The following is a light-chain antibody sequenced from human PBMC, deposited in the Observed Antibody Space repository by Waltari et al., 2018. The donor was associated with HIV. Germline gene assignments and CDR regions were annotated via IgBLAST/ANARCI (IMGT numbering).Light chain of an antibody. J-gene: IGLJ2*01. CDR1: NSDHGNSSF. Sequence: QSALTPPPSASGSPGQSVTISCTGTNSDHGNSSFVASYQQPPGKPPKLILSEINKRPSGCPNRFSGSKSGNTASLTVSGLQAEDEAAYYCSSYAGTNDFYVIFGGGTKLTVL. V-gene: IGLV2-8*01. CDR3: SSYAGTNDFYVI. CDR2: EIN.